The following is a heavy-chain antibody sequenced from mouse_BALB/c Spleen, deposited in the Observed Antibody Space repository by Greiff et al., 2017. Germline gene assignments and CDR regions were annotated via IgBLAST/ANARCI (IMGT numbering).Heavy chain of an antibody. D-gene: IGHD2-14*01. J-gene: IGHJ1*01. V-gene: IGHV1-80*01. CDR1: GYAFSSYW. CDR2: IYPGDGST. CDR3: ARRGAYYRYDGGYFDV. Sequence: QVQLQQSGAELVRPGSSVKISCKASGYAFSSYWMNWVKQRPGQGLEWIGWIYPGDGSTKYNEKFKGKATLTADKSSSTAYMQLSSLTSENSAVYFCARRGAYYRYDGGYFDVWGAGTTVTVSS.